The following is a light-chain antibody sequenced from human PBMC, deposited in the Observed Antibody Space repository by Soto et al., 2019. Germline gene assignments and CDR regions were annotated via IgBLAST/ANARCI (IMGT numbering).Light chain of an antibody. CDR2: GAS. Sequence: EIVLTQSPGSLSLSPGERATLSCRASQSVSSSYLAWYQQKPGQAPRLLIYGASSRATGIPDRFSGSGSGTDFTLTISRLDPEDFAVYYCQQCGSSPSTFGGGTKVEIK. V-gene: IGKV3-20*01. CDR3: QQCGSSPST. J-gene: IGKJ4*01. CDR1: QSVSSSY.